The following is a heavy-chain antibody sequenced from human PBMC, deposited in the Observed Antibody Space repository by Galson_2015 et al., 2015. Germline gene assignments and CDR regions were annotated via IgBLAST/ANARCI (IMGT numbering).Heavy chain of an antibody. V-gene: IGHV3-30-3*01. CDR2: ISYDGSNK. D-gene: IGHD3-22*01. CDR1: GFTFSSYA. Sequence: SLRLSCAASGFTFSSYAMHWVRQAPGKGLEWVAVISYDGSNKYYADSVKGRFTISRDNSKNTLYLQMNSLRAEDTAVYYCARDLYYDSSGYYPGVHWGQGTLVTVSS. J-gene: IGHJ1*01. CDR3: ARDLYYDSSGYYPGVH.